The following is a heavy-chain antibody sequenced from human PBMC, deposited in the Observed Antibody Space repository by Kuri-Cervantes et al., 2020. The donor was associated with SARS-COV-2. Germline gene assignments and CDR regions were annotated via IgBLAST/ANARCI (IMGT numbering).Heavy chain of an antibody. D-gene: IGHD5-24*01. V-gene: IGHV4-59*01. J-gene: IGHJ3*02. Sequence: SETLSLTYTVSGGSISSYYWSWIRQPPGKGLEWIGYIYYSGSTNYNPSLKSRVTITVDTSKNQFSLKLSSVTAADTAVYYCARDKLQFDAFDIWGQGTMVTVSS. CDR3: ARDKLQFDAFDI. CDR1: GGSISSYY. CDR2: IYYSGST.